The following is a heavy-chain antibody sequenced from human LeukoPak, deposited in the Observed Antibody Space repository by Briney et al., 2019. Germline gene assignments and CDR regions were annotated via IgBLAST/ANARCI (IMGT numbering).Heavy chain of an antibody. V-gene: IGHV3-23*01. J-gene: IGHJ4*02. Sequence: PGGALRLACAASGFTFSSYAMSWVRQAPGKGLEWVSAIRGSGGSTYYADSVTGRFTISTDNSKPTLYLQMHRMRAEATAVYYCAADYYDSSGYDYWGQGPLVTVSS. D-gene: IGHD3-22*01. CDR1: GFTFSSYA. CDR2: IRGSGGST. CDR3: AADYYDSSGYDY.